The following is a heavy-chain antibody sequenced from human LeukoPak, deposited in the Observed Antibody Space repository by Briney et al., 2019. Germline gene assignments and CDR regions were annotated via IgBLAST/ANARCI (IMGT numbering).Heavy chain of an antibody. Sequence: SETLSLTCTVSGGSISSYYWSWIRQPPGKGLEWIGYIYYSGSTNYNPSLKSRVTISVDTSKNQFSLKLSSVTAADTAVYYCAREDIVVVPAARGTDFWSGAPRNWGQGTMVTVSS. V-gene: IGHV4-59*01. J-gene: IGHJ3*01. CDR1: GGSISSYY. CDR3: AREDIVVVPAARGTDFWSGAPRN. D-gene: IGHD2-2*01. CDR2: IYYSGST.